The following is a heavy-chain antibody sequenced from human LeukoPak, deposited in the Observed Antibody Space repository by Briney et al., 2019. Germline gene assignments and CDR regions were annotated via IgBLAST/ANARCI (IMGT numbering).Heavy chain of an antibody. CDR3: AKSDSSGYYLRRFDY. J-gene: IGHJ4*02. CDR2: ISGSGGST. V-gene: IGHV3-23*01. CDR1: GFTFSSYA. D-gene: IGHD3-22*01. Sequence: PGGSLRLSCAAPGFTFSSYAMSWVRQAPGKGLEWVSAISGSGGSTYYADSVKGRFTISRDNSKNTLYLQMNSLRAEDTAVYYCAKSDSSGYYLRRFDYWGQGTLVTVSS.